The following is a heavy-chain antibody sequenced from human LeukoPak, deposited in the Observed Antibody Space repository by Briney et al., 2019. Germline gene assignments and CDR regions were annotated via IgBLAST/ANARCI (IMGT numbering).Heavy chain of an antibody. J-gene: IGHJ4*02. CDR2: IKSKTHGGTT. CDR3: WDTNWNGDWDY. CDR1: GFTFSNAW. V-gene: IGHV3-15*01. D-gene: IGHD1-1*01. Sequence: GGSLRLSCAASGFTFSNAWMHWVRQAPGKGLEWVGRIKSKTHGGTTDYAAPVKGRFTISRDDSKNTLYLQMNSLKTEDTAVYYCWDTNWNGDWDYWGQGTLVTVSS.